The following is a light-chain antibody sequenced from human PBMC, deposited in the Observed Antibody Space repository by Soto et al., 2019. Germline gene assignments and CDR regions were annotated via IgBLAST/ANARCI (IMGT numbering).Light chain of an antibody. J-gene: IGKJ5*01. V-gene: IGKV1-39*01. CDR1: QSISSH. CDR2: TAS. CDR3: QQSYSTPIS. Sequence: DIRMTQSPSSLSASVGDTVTITCRASQSISSHLNWYQQKPGKAPNLLMYTASNLQSGAPSRFSGSGSGTDFTLTISSLQPEDFATYYCQQSYSTPISFGQGTR.